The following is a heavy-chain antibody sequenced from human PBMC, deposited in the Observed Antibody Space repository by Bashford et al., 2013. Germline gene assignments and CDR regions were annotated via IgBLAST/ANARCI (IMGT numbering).Heavy chain of an antibody. CDR2: IRSKANSYAT. CDR3: TVAARPIYYYYMDV. D-gene: IGHD6-6*01. V-gene: IGHV3-73*01. J-gene: IGHJ6*03. Sequence: VRQAPGKGLEWVGRIRSKANSYATAYAASVKGRFTISRDDSKNTAYLQNEQPENRGHGLYYCTVAARPIYYYYMDVWGQKGPTVTVSS.